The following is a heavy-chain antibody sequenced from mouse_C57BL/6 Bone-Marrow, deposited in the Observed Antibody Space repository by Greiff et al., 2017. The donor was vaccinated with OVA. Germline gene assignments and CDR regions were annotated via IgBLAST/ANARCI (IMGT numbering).Heavy chain of an antibody. Sequence: QVQLKQPGAELVRPGTSVKLSCKASGYTFTSYWMHWVKQRPGQGLEWIGVIDPSDSYTNYNQKFKGKATLTVDTSSSTAYMQLSSLTSEDSAVYYCARRGLGGYYFDYWGQGTTLTVSS. CDR1: GYTFTSYW. CDR2: IDPSDSYT. CDR3: ARRGLGGYYFDY. J-gene: IGHJ2*01. V-gene: IGHV1-59*01. D-gene: IGHD4-1*01.